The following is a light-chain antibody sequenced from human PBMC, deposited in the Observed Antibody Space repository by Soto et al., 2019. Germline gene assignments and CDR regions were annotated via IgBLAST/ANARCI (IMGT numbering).Light chain of an antibody. CDR1: QSVTSNY. J-gene: IGKJ1*01. V-gene: IGKV3-20*01. CDR2: GVS. CDR3: QQYGISPRT. Sequence: EIVLTQSPGTLSLSPGERATLSCRASQSVTSNYLAWYQRKPGQAPRLLIYGVSSRATGIPDRFSGSGSGTDFTLTISRLEPEDFAVYYCQQYGISPRTFGQGTKVEIK.